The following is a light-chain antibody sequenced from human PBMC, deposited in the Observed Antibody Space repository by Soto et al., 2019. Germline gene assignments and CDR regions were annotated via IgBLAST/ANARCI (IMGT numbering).Light chain of an antibody. CDR3: CSYAGSSTFRYV. CDR1: SSDVGSYNL. CDR2: EGS. Sequence: QSVLTQPASVSGSPGQSITISCTGTSSDVGSYNLVSWYQQHPGKAPKLMIYEGSKRPSGVSNRFSGSKSGNTASLTISGLQAEDEADYYCCSYAGSSTFRYVLGTGTKVTVL. V-gene: IGLV2-23*03. J-gene: IGLJ1*01.